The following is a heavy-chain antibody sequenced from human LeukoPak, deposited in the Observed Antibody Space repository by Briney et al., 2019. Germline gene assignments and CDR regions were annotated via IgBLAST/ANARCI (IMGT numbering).Heavy chain of an antibody. J-gene: IGHJ5*02. CDR2: MHDSGST. D-gene: IGHD6-13*01. CDR1: GGSITSGGYS. V-gene: IGHV4-30-4*07. Sequence: SETLSLTCAVSGGSITSGGYSWSWIRQTPGKGLEWIAYMHDSGSTYYNPSLKSRIIISLDTSKNQVSLKLRSVTAADTAVYYCARVVAAAGNNWFDPWGQGTLVTVSS. CDR3: ARVVAAAGNNWFDP.